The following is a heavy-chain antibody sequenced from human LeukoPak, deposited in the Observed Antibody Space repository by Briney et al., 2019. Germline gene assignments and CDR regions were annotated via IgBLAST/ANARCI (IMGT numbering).Heavy chain of an antibody. CDR2: INHSGST. J-gene: IGHJ4*02. CDR3: ARGGYYDYIWGSYRSDYFDY. Sequence: SETLSLTCAVYGGSFSGYYWSWIRQPPGKGLEWIGEINHSGSTNYNPSLKSRVTISVDTSKNQFSLKLRSVTAADTAVYYCARGGYYDYIWGSYRSDYFDYWGQGTLVTVSS. D-gene: IGHD3-16*02. V-gene: IGHV4-34*01. CDR1: GGSFSGYY.